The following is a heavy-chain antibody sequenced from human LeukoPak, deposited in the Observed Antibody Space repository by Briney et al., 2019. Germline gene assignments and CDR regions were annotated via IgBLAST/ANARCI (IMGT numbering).Heavy chain of an antibody. D-gene: IGHD5-24*01. V-gene: IGHV4-39*01. J-gene: IGHJ5*02. CDR3: ARQSGYTRFDP. Sequence: SETLSLTCSVSGGSISNNNYCWGGLRQPPGKGLECIGCFYYGGSTYYNPSLKSRVTISVDTSKNQFSLKLSSVTATDTALYYCARQSGYTRFDPWGQGTLVTVSS. CDR2: FYYGGST. CDR1: GGSISNNNYC.